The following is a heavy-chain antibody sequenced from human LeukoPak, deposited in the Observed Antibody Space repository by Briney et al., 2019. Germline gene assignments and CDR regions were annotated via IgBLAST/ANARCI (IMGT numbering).Heavy chain of an antibody. J-gene: IGHJ4*02. Sequence: ASVTVSCKASGYTFTSYYMHWVRQAPGQGLEWMGIINPSGGSTSYTQKLQDRVIMTRDTSTSTVYMELSSLGSKDTAVYYCARVRGGGRYFDYGGQGTLVTVS. D-gene: IGHD2-15*01. CDR3: ARVRGGGRYFDY. V-gene: IGHV1-46*01. CDR1: GYTFTSYY. CDR2: INPSGGST.